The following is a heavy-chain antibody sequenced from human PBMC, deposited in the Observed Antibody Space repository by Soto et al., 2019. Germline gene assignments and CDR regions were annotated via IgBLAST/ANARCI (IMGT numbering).Heavy chain of an antibody. Sequence: GGSLRLSCAASGFTFSSYWMSWVRQAPGKGLEWVANIKQDGSEKYYVDSVKGRFTISRDNAKNSLYLQMNSLRAEDTAVYYCASGATYYDFWSGYYLGYWGQGTLVTVSS. CDR2: IKQDGSEK. CDR3: ASGATYYDFWSGYYLGY. V-gene: IGHV3-7*01. CDR1: GFTFSSYW. J-gene: IGHJ4*02. D-gene: IGHD3-3*01.